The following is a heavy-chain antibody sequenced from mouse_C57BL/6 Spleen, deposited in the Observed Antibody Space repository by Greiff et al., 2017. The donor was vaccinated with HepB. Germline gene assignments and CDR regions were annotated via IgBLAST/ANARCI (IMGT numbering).Heavy chain of an antibody. Sequence: VQLQQPGAELVKPGASVKLSCKASGYTFTSYWMHWVKQRPGQGLEWIGMIHPNSGSTNYNEKFKSKATLTVDKSSSTAYMQLSSLTSEDSAVYYCAREGRLLRGYFDYWGKGTTHTVSS. CDR1: GYTFTSYW. CDR2: IHPNSGST. J-gene: IGHJ2*01. CDR3: AREGRLLRGYFDY. D-gene: IGHD1-1*01. V-gene: IGHV1-64*01.